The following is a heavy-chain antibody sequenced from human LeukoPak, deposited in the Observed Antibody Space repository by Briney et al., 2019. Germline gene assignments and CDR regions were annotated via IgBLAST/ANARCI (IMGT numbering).Heavy chain of an antibody. D-gene: IGHD5-18*01. V-gene: IGHV3-11*04. CDR2: ISSSGSTI. Sequence: GGSLRLSCAASGFTFSDYYMSWIRQAPGKGLEWVSYISSSGSTIYYADSVKGRFTISRDNAKNSLYLQMNSLRAEDTAVYYCAREKATWIQLWTDAFDIWGQGTMVTVSS. J-gene: IGHJ3*02. CDR3: AREKATWIQLWTDAFDI. CDR1: GFTFSDYY.